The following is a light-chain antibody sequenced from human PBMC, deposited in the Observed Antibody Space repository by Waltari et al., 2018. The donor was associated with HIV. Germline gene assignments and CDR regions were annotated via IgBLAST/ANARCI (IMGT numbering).Light chain of an antibody. CDR2: GAT. CDR3: QQYGSSPRT. CDR1: QSVSCTY. V-gene: IGKV3-20*01. J-gene: IGKJ1*01. Sequence: EIVLTQSPGPLSLSPGESATLSCRASQSVSCTYLAWYQQKPGQAPRLPSYGATSSATGIPDRVSGSGSGTDFTLTIRRLEPEDFAVYYCQQYGSSPRTFGQGTKVESK.